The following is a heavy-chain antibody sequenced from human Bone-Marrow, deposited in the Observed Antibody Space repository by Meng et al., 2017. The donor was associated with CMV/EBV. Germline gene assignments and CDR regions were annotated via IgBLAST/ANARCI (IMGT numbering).Heavy chain of an antibody. Sequence: ESVSRISGSGGSTNHADSSRDNSKNTMYLQMNSPRVEDTAVYYCARITMVRGVSFDYWGQGTLVTVSS. CDR2: ISGSGGST. V-gene: IGHV3-64*04. J-gene: IGHJ4*02. CDR3: ARITMVRGVSFDY. D-gene: IGHD3-10*01.